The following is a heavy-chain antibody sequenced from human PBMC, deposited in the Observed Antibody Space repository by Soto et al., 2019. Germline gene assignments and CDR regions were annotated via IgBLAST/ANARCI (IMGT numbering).Heavy chain of an antibody. V-gene: IGHV3-23*01. CDR3: ANPPLRYGSGSN. Sequence: EVQLLESGGGLVQPGGSLRLSCAASGFTFSSYAMSWVRQAPGKGLEWVSAISGSGGSTYYADSVKGRFTISRDNSNNTLYLQMHSLRAEDTAVYYCANPPLRYGSGSNWGQGTLVTVSS. CDR2: ISGSGGST. D-gene: IGHD3-10*01. CDR1: GFTFSSYA. J-gene: IGHJ4*02.